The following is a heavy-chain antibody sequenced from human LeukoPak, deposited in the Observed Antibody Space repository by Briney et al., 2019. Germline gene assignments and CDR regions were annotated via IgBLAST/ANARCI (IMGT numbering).Heavy chain of an antibody. V-gene: IGHV3-30-3*01. CDR3: ARGRNLVAISGYFDY. J-gene: IGHJ4*02. CDR1: GFTFSSYA. CDR2: ISYDGDNK. Sequence: PGRSLRLSCAASGFTFSSYAMHWVRQAPGKGLEWVATISYDGDNKYYADSVKGRFTISRDNSKNTLYLQMNSLRAEDTAVYYCARGRNLVAISGYFDYWGQGTLVTVSS. D-gene: IGHD3-22*01.